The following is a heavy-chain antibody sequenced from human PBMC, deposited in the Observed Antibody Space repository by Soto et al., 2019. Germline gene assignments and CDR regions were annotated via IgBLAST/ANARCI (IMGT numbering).Heavy chain of an antibody. Sequence: SETLSLTCTVSGGSISSYYWSWIRQPPGKGLEWIGYIYYSGSTNYNPSLKSRVTISVDTSKNQFSLKLSSVTAADTAVYYCARHTGIAVAGDFDYWGQGTLVTVSS. CDR3: ARHTGIAVAGDFDY. J-gene: IGHJ4*02. D-gene: IGHD6-19*01. CDR2: IYYSGST. V-gene: IGHV4-59*08. CDR1: GGSISSYY.